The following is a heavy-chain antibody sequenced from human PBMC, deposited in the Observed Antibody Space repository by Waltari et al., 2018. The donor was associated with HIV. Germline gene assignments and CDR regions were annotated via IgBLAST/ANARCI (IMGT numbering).Heavy chain of an antibody. CDR3: ARGPMYNWFDP. V-gene: IGHV3-9*01. CDR2: VSWNIDRT. J-gene: IGHJ5*02. CDR1: GFTFDDYA. D-gene: IGHD3-10*01. Sequence: EVQLVESGGGLVQPGRSLRLSCAASGFTFDDYAMHWVRQAPGKGLEWVSSVSWNIDRTRYADSVRGRFTISRDNAKNALSLQMNSLRAEDTAIYYCARGPMYNWFDPWGQGTLVTVSS.